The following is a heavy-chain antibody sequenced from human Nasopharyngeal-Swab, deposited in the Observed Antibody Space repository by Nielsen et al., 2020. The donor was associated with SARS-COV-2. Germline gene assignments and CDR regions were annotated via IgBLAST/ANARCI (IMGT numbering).Heavy chain of an antibody. CDR2: IYYSGST. J-gene: IGHJ4*02. D-gene: IGHD6-13*01. Sequence: WIRQPPGKGLEWIGYIYYSGSTNYNPPLKSRVTISVDTSKNQFSLKLSSVTAADTAVYYCARGRAAAVDYWGQGTLGTVSS. CDR3: ARGRAAAVDY. V-gene: IGHV4-59*01.